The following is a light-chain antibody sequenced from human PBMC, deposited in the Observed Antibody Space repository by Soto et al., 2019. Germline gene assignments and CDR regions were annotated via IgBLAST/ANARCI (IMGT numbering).Light chain of an antibody. Sequence: QSVLTQPPSASETPGQRVTISCSGSSSNIGSNTVNWYQQFPGTAPNLLIYGNTQRPSGVPDRFSGSKSGTSASLAISGLQSDDESDYFCAAWDDNLHAYVFGSGTKLTVL. V-gene: IGLV1-44*01. J-gene: IGLJ1*01. CDR3: AAWDDNLHAYV. CDR2: GNT. CDR1: SSNIGSNT.